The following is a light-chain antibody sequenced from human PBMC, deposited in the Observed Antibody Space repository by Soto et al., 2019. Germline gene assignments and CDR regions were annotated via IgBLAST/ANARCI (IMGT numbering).Light chain of an antibody. CDR3: AAWDDSLSGPV. CDR1: SSNIGTNS. V-gene: IGLV1-47*02. J-gene: IGLJ1*01. Sequence: QAVVTQPPSASGTPGQRVTISCSGSSSNIGTNSVYWYQQLPGTAPKLLIYTNDQRPLGVPDRFSGSKSGTSASLAISGLRSEDEADYYCAAWDDSLSGPVFGTGTKLTVL. CDR2: TND.